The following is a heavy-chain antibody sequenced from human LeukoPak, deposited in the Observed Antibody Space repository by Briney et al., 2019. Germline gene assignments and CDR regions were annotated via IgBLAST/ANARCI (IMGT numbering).Heavy chain of an antibody. D-gene: IGHD4-23*01. CDR1: GGTFSSYA. J-gene: IGHJ4*02. CDR3: ARDLLGKGGNYYCAY. Sequence: GSSVQVSCQASGGTFSSYAISWVRQAPGQGLEWMGGIIPIFGTANYAQKFQGRVTITADESTSTAYMELSSLRSEDTAVYYCARDLLGKGGNYYCAYWGQGTLVTVSS. CDR2: IIPIFGTA. V-gene: IGHV1-69*01.